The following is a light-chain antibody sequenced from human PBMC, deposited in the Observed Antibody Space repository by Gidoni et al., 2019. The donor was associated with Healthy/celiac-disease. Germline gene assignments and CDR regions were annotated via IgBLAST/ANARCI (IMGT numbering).Light chain of an antibody. V-gene: IGKV1-39*01. CDR2: AAS. J-gene: IGKJ1*01. CDR3: HQSYSTSRT. Sequence: DIKMTQSPSSLSASVGDRVTITCRASQSISSYLNWYQQKPGKAPKLLIYAASSLQSGVPSRFSGSGSGTDFTLTISSLQPEDFATYYCHQSYSTSRTFGQGTKVEIK. CDR1: QSISSY.